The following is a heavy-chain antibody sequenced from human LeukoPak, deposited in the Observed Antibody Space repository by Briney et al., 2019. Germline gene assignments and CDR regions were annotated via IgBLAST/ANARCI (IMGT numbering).Heavy chain of an antibody. CDR2: INPNSGGT. CDR3: ARGLSDGGEGITYYYDSSGYRDAFDI. D-gene: IGHD3-22*01. Sequence: ASVKVSCKASGYTFTSYDINWVRQATGQGLEWMGWINPNSGGTNYAQKFQGRVTMTRDTSISTAYMELSRLRSDDTAVYYCARGLSDGGEGITYYYDSSGYRDAFDIWGQGTMVTVSS. V-gene: IGHV1-2*02. CDR1: GYTFTSYD. J-gene: IGHJ3*02.